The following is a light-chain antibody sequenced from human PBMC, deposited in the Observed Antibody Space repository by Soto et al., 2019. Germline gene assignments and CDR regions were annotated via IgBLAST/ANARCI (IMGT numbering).Light chain of an antibody. J-gene: IGKJ5*01. CDR3: QQRSAGVT. Sequence: EIVMTQSPGTLSVSPGERVTFSCRASQSVSSNLAWYQQKPGQTPRLLIYGASTRATGIPDRFSGSGSGTEFTLTISSLQSEDFAVYYCQQRSAGVTFGQGTRLEIK. CDR1: QSVSSN. V-gene: IGKV3-15*01. CDR2: GAS.